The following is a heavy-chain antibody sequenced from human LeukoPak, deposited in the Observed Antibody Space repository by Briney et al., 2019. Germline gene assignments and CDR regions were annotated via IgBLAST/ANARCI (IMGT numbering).Heavy chain of an antibody. Sequence: PGGSLRLSCAASGFTFSSYSMNWVRQAPGKGLEWVSSISSSSSYIYYAGSVKGRFTISRDNAKNSLYLQMNSLRAEDTAVYYCGGYCSGGSCFWGENWFDPWGQGTLVTVSS. D-gene: IGHD2-15*01. V-gene: IGHV3-21*01. CDR3: GGYCSGGSCFWGENWFDP. CDR1: GFTFSSYS. CDR2: ISSSSSYI. J-gene: IGHJ5*02.